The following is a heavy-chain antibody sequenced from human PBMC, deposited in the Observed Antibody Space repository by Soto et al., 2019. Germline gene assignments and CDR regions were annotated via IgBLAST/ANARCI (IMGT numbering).Heavy chain of an antibody. D-gene: IGHD5-18*01. Sequence: ASVKASCKASGYTFTGYYMHWVRQAPGQGLEWMGWINPNSGGTNYAQKFQGWVTMTRDTSISTAYMELSRLRSDDTAVYYCARGPDTAMVQDYWGQGTLVTVSS. J-gene: IGHJ4*02. CDR3: ARGPDTAMVQDY. CDR1: GYTFTGYY. V-gene: IGHV1-2*04. CDR2: INPNSGGT.